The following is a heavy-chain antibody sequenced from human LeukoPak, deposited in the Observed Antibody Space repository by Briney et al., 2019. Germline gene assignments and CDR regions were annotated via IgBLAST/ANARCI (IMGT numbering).Heavy chain of an antibody. V-gene: IGHV3-48*02. CDR3: ARDDRGYSGYEF. J-gene: IGHJ4*02. CDR1: GFTFSSYS. D-gene: IGHD5-12*01. CDR2: ISSSSTI. Sequence: GGSLRLSCAASGFTFSSYSMNWVRQAPGKGLEWVSYISSSSTIYYADSVKGRFTISRDNAKNSLYLQMNSLRDEDTAVYYCARDDRGYSGYEFWGQGTLVAVSS.